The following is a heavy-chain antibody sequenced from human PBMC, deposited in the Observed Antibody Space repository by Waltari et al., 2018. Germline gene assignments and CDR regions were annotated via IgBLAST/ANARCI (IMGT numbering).Heavy chain of an antibody. D-gene: IGHD6-13*01. Sequence: QVQLVQSGSELKNPGASVKVSCKASGYTFTSHAINWWVRQAPGQGLKWMGWINTNTGNPTKAPVFTGRFVFSLDTSVSTEYLQNGIKPEDTSVYYSARGSSLLLHFDCWGQGTQVTVSS. CDR3: ARGSSLLLHFDC. V-gene: IGHV7-4-1*01. J-gene: IGHJ4*02. CDR1: GYTFTSHA. CDR2: INTNTGNP.